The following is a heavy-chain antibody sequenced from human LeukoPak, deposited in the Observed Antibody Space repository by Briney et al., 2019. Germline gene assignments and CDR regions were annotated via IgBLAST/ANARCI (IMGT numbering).Heavy chain of an antibody. D-gene: IGHD3-16*01. Sequence: ASVKVSCKASGYTFTSYGISWVRQAPGQGLEWMGWMNPNSGNTGYAQKFQGRVTMTRNTSISTAYMELSSLRSEDTAVYYCARGVWYDYVWGSYDYFDYWGQGTLVTVSS. CDR2: MNPNSGNT. CDR3: ARGVWYDYVWGSYDYFDY. J-gene: IGHJ4*02. CDR1: GYTFTSYG. V-gene: IGHV1-8*02.